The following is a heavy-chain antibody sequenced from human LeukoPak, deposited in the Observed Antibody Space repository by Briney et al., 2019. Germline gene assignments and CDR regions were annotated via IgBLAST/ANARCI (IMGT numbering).Heavy chain of an antibody. CDR2: IIPIFGTA. CDR3: ARANRGGLESPIWFGALDY. D-gene: IGHD3-10*01. CDR1: GGTFSSYA. V-gene: IGHV1-69*05. J-gene: IGHJ4*02. Sequence: SVKVSCKASGGTFSSYAISWVRQAPGQGLEWMGGIIPIFGTANYAQKFQGRVSITTDESTNTAYMELSTLKSEDTAQYYSARANRGGLESPIWFGALDYWGQGALVTVSS.